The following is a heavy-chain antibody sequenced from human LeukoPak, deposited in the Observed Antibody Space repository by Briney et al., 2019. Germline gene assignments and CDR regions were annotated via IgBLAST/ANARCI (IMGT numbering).Heavy chain of an antibody. V-gene: IGHV3-9*01. Sequence: PGRSLRLSCAASGFRFDDYAMHWVRQAPGKGLEWVSGISWTSGRIGYADSVKGRFTISRDNARNFLYLQMNSLRAEDTALYYCVRDMRADDFYGSGSYLGYWGPGTPVTVSS. D-gene: IGHD3-10*01. CDR2: ISWTSGRI. CDR1: GFRFDDYA. CDR3: VRDMRADDFYGSGSYLGY. J-gene: IGHJ4*02.